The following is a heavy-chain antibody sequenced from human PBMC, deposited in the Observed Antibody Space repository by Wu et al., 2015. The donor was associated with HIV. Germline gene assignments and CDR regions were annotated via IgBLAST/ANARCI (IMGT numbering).Heavy chain of an antibody. Sequence: QVQLVQSGAEVKKPGSSVKVSCKASGGTFSSYAISWVRQAPGQGLEWMGGIIPIFGTANYAQKFQGRVTITTDESTSTAYMELSSLRSDDTAVYYCARASPAGSTVTLEWYFDLWGRGTLVTVSS. CDR3: ARASPAGSTVTLEWYFDL. CDR1: GGTFSSYA. D-gene: IGHD4-17*01. V-gene: IGHV1-69*05. J-gene: IGHJ2*01. CDR2: IIPIFGTA.